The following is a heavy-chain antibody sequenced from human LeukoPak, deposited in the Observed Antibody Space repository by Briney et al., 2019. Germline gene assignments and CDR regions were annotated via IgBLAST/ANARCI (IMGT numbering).Heavy chain of an antibody. CDR3: ARDWGDESRGQFDAFDI. D-gene: IGHD3-16*01. V-gene: IGHV3-7*04. CDR1: GFTFSTYW. J-gene: IGHJ3*02. Sequence: PGGSLRLSCASSGFTFSTYWMDWVRQAPGKGLEWVANVKQDGSRKYYVDSMKGRFTISRDNARNSLYLEMNSLRVEDTAVYYCARDWGDESRGQFDAFDIWGQGTRVTVSS. CDR2: VKQDGSRK.